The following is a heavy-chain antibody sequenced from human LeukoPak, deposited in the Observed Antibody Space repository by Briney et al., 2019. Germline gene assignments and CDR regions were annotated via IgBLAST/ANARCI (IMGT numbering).Heavy chain of an antibody. D-gene: IGHD1-26*01. Sequence: SETLSLTCAVYGGSFSGYYCSWIRQPPGKGLEWIGEINHSGSTNYNPSLKSRVTISVDTSKNQFSLKLSSVTAADTAVYYCARDGYSGLYNWFDPWGQGTLVTVSS. CDR3: ARDGYSGLYNWFDP. J-gene: IGHJ5*02. CDR2: INHSGST. V-gene: IGHV4-34*01. CDR1: GGSFSGYY.